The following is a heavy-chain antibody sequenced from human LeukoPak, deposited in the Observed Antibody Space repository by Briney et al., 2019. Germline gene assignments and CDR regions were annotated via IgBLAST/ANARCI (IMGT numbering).Heavy chain of an antibody. Sequence: PGGSLRLSCAASGFTVSSNYMSWVRQAPGKGLEWVANIKQDGSEKHYVDSVKGRFTISRDNAKNSLYLQMNSLRAEDTAVYYCARDGGDSWTYYGMDVWGQGTTVTVSS. J-gene: IGHJ6*02. CDR3: ARDGGDSWTYYGMDV. CDR2: IKQDGSEK. CDR1: GFTVSSNY. D-gene: IGHD6-13*01. V-gene: IGHV3-7*03.